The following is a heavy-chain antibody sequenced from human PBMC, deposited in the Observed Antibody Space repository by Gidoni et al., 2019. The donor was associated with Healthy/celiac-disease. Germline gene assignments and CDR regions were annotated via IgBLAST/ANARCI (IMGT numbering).Heavy chain of an antibody. CDR3: ARGLVGATTEESYFDY. V-gene: IGHV3-30-3*01. Sequence: QVQLVESGGGVVQPGRSLRLSCAASGFTFSRYAMHWVRQAPGKGLEWVAVISYDGSNKYYADSVKGRLTISRDNSKNTLYLQMNSLRAEDTAVYYCARGLVGATTEESYFDYWGQGTLVTVSS. CDR1: GFTFSRYA. CDR2: ISYDGSNK. J-gene: IGHJ4*02. D-gene: IGHD1-26*01.